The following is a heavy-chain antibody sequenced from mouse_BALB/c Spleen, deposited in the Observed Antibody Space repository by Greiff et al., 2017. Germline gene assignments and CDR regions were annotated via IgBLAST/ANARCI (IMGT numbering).Heavy chain of an antibody. CDR1: GYTFSSYW. D-gene: IGHD1-1*01. CDR3: ASLLRGFAY. Sequence: QVQLQQSGAELMKPGASVKISCKATGYTFSSYWIEWVKQRPGHGLEWIGEILPGSGSTNYNEKFKGKATFTADTSSNTAYMQLSSLTSEDSAVYYCASLLRGFAYWGQGTLVTVSA. J-gene: IGHJ3*01. CDR2: ILPGSGST. V-gene: IGHV1-9*01.